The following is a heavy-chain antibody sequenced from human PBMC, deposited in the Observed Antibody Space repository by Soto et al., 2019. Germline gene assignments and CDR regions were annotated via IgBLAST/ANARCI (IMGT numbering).Heavy chain of an antibody. Sequence: SETLSLTCAVSGGSISSSNWWSWVRQPPGKGLEWIGEIYHSGSTNYNPSLKSRVTISVDKSKNQFSLKLSSVTAADTAVYYCASSWGDPGTYYYYGMDVWGQGTTVTVSS. CDR1: GGSISSSNW. CDR2: IYHSGST. CDR3: ASSWGDPGTYYYYGMDV. J-gene: IGHJ6*02. D-gene: IGHD6-13*01. V-gene: IGHV4-4*02.